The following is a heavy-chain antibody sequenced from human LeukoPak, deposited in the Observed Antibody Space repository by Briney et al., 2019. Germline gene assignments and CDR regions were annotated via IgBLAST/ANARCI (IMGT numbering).Heavy chain of an antibody. J-gene: IGHJ4*02. D-gene: IGHD2-8*02. V-gene: IGHV4-39*07. CDR3: ARGTGGNLHYFDY. CDR1: GGSISSSSYY. Sequence: SETLSLTCTVSGGSISSSSYYWGWIRQPPGKGLEWIGSIYYSGSTYYNPSLKSRVTISVDTSKNQFSLKLSSVTAADTAVYYCARGTGGNLHYFDYWGQGTLVTVSS. CDR2: IYYSGST.